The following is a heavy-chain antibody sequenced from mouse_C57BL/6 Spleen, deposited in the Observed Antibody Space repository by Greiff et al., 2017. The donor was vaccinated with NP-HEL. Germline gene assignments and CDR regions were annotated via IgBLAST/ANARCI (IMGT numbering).Heavy chain of an antibody. CDR2: IYPGSGST. J-gene: IGHJ3*01. Sequence: QVQLKQSGAELVKPGASVKMSCKASGYTFTSYWITWVKQRPGQGLEWIGDIYPGSGSTNYNEKFKSKATLTVDTSSSTAYMQLSSLTSEDSAVYYCARHDYDAWFAYWGQGTLVTVSA. CDR3: ARHDYDAWFAY. V-gene: IGHV1-55*01. D-gene: IGHD2-4*01. CDR1: GYTFTSYW.